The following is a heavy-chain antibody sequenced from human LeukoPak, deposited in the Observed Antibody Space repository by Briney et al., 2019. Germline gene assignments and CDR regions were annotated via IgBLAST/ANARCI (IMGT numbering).Heavy chain of an antibody. CDR1: GDXISTYY. J-gene: IGHJ5*02. CDR3: ARNAAVATSRTWFDP. Sequence: SETLSLTCTVSGDXISTYYCSWIRQPPGKGLEWIGYIGYISFGGSTTYNPSLKSRVAISVDTSRNQISLRLSSVTAADTAVYYCARNAAVATSRTWFDPWGQGTLVTVSS. V-gene: IGHV4-59*08. CDR2: IGYISFGGST. D-gene: IGHD6-25*01.